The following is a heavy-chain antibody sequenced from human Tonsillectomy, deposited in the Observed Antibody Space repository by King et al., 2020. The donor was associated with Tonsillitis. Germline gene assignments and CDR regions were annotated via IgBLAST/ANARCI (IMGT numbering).Heavy chain of an antibody. J-gene: IGHJ6*03. D-gene: IGHD3-16*01. Sequence: VQLVQSGAEVKKPGDSLKISCRGTGYSFSTYWIGWVRQMPGKGLEWMGITHPGDSDTGYSPSFQGQVTISADKSIDTAYMQWSSLKASDTAIYYCARLEGGSPYYYYYMDVWGKGTTVTVSS. CDR1: GYSFSTYW. CDR3: ARLEGGSPYYYYYMDV. V-gene: IGHV5-51*03. CDR2: THPGDSDT.